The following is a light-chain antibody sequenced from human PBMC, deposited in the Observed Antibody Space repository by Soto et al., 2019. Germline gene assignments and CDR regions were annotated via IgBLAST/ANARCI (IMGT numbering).Light chain of an antibody. J-gene: IGKJ1*01. Sequence: AIQMTQSPSSLSASVGGRVAMTCRASQGIRNDLAWYQQKPGEAPKLLIYGASNLQSGVPSRFSGSGSDTDFTLTISSLQPEDCAIYYCLQDYSYPRTVGLGTRVEIK. CDR1: QGIRND. CDR3: LQDYSYPRT. V-gene: IGKV1-6*01. CDR2: GAS.